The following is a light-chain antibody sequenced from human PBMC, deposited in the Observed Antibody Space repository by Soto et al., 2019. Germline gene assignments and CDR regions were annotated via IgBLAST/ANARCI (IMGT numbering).Light chain of an antibody. V-gene: IGKV1-39*01. CDR1: QSITRY. CDR3: QQSDRTPFT. Sequence: DIPMTQSPSSLSASEGDRVTITCRASQSITRYLNWYQQKPGKAPKLLLYDASSMQSGVPSRFSGSGSETAFTLTITNLQPDDFASYYCQQSDRTPFTFGHGTKVDVK. CDR2: DAS. J-gene: IGKJ3*01.